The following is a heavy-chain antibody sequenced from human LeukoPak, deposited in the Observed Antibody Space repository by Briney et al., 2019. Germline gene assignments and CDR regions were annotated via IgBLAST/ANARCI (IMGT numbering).Heavy chain of an antibody. V-gene: IGHV4-59*01. CDR3: ARGAIAASDAFDI. CDR1: GGSISSYY. Sequence: SETQSLTCTVSGGSISSYYWSWIRQPPGKGLEWIGYIYYSGSTNYNPSLKSRVTISVDTSKNQFSLKLSSVTAADTAVYYCARGAIAASDAFDIWGQGTMVTVSS. CDR2: IYYSGST. J-gene: IGHJ3*02. D-gene: IGHD2-15*01.